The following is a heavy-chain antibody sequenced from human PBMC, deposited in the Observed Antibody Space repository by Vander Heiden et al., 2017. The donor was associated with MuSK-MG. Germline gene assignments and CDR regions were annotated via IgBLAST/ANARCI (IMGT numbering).Heavy chain of an antibody. Sequence: EVQLVESGGGLVQPGGSLILSFAASGFIFSSYWRHCVRQVPGKGLVWVSRIIKDGAYTSYADSVRGRFTISRDNAKNTLYLQMNSLRAEDTARYYCARDLVLVDTPWDDFDYWGQGTLVTVSS. J-gene: IGHJ4*02. D-gene: IGHD1-26*01. V-gene: IGHV3-74*01. CDR1: GFIFSSYW. CDR3: ARDLVLVDTPWDDFDY. CDR2: IIKDGAYT.